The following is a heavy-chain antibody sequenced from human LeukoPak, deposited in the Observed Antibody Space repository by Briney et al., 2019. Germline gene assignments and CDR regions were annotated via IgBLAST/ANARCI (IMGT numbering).Heavy chain of an antibody. CDR2: FYTGGST. CDR1: VFPLSSNY. V-gene: IGHV3-53*01. D-gene: IGHD4-17*01. CDR3: ARNPDYGGYGWFDP. Sequence: PLGTPRLSPAASVFPLSSNYISSVGQSPRKGLYVTSVFYTGGSTCYADSVKGRFTISRDNSKNTLYLQMNSLRAEDTAVYYCARNPDYGGYGWFDPWGQGTLVTVSS. J-gene: IGHJ5*02.